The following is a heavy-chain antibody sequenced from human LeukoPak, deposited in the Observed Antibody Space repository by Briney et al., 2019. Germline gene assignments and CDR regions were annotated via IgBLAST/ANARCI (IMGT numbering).Heavy chain of an antibody. CDR2: IYTSGST. D-gene: IGHD5-18*01. V-gene: IGHV4-61*02. J-gene: IGHJ4*02. CDR3: AQARGYSYGYGLDY. Sequence: SETLSLTCTVSGGSISSGNYYWSWIRQPAGKGLEWIGRIYTSGSTNYNPSLNSRVTISIDMSKNQFSLKLSSVTAADTAVYYCAQARGYSYGYGLDYWGQGTLVTVSS. CDR1: GGSISSGNYY.